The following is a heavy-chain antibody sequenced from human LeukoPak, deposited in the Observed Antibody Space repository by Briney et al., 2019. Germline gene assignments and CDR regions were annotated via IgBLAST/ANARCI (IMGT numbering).Heavy chain of an antibody. Sequence: GGSLRLSCAASGFTFSDYYMSWIRQAPGKGLEWVSYISSSSSYTNYADSVKGRFTISRDNAKNSLYLQMNSLRAEDTAVYYCARRDYYYGMDVWGKGTTVTASS. J-gene: IGHJ6*04. CDR2: ISSSSSYT. CDR1: GFTFSDYY. CDR3: ARRDYYYGMDV. V-gene: IGHV3-11*06.